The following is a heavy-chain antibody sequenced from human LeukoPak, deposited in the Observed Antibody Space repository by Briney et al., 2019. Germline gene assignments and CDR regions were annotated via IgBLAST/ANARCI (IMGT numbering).Heavy chain of an antibody. Sequence: GGSLRLSCAAAKFTFSHYGMHWVRQAPGKGLEWVAVIWSDGSNQYHADSVKGRFTISRDNSKNTVYLQMNSLRVEDTGVYYCAKDAQRGFDYSNSLEYWGQGVLVTVSS. D-gene: IGHD4-11*01. CDR2: IWSDGSNQ. CDR3: AKDAQRGFDYSNSLEY. J-gene: IGHJ4*02. V-gene: IGHV3-33*06. CDR1: KFTFSHYG.